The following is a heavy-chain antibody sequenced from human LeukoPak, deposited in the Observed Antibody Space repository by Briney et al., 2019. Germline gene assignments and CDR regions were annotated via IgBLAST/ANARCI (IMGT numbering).Heavy chain of an antibody. J-gene: IGHJ4*02. V-gene: IGHV3-48*04. Sequence: PGGSLRLSCAASGFTFSSNSMNWVRQAPGKGLEWISYISSSSSTIYYADSVKGRFTISRDNAKNSLYLQMNSLRAEDTAVYYCARAPFGVYSGSYWGYWGQGTLVTVSS. D-gene: IGHD1-26*01. CDR1: GFTFSSNS. CDR3: ARAPFGVYSGSYWGY. CDR2: ISSSSSTI.